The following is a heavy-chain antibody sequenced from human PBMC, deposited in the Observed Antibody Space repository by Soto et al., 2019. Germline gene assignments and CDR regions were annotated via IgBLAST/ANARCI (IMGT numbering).Heavy chain of an antibody. Sequence: PSETLSLTCTVSGGSISSYYWSWIRQPPGKGLEWIGYIYYSGSTNYNPSLKSRVTMSVDTSKNQFSLKLSSVTAADTAVYYCARVITMVRGVYYYGMDVWGQGTTVTVSS. J-gene: IGHJ6*02. D-gene: IGHD3-10*01. CDR2: IYYSGST. CDR1: GGSISSYY. V-gene: IGHV4-59*12. CDR3: ARVITMVRGVYYYGMDV.